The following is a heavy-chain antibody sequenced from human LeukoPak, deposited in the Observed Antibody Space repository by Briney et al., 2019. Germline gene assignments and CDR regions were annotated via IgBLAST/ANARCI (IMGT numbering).Heavy chain of an antibody. V-gene: IGHV3-23*01. D-gene: IGHD3-10*01. Sequence: PGGSLRLSCATSGFTFSSYAMSWVRQAPGKGLEWVSAISGSGGSAYYADSVKGRFTISRDNSKNTLYLQMNSLRAEDTAVYYCAKDPKTRFESVMDVWGKGTTVTVSS. CDR1: GFTFSSYA. J-gene: IGHJ6*03. CDR3: AKDPKTRFESVMDV. CDR2: ISGSGGSA.